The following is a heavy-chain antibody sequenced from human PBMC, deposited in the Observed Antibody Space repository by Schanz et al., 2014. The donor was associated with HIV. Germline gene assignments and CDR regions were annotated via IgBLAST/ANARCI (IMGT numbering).Heavy chain of an antibody. V-gene: IGHV3-23*04. Sequence: EVQLVESGGGLVQPGGSLRLSCAASGFNFNNYAMTWVRQAPGKGLAWVSSISESGDRTYYADSVKGRFTISRDNSKNTLYLQMTTLRIDDTAVYYCAKPEYDSRGSSQSHFDYWGQGTLVTVSS. CDR2: ISESGDRT. CDR3: AKPEYDSRGSSQSHFDY. CDR1: GFNFNNYA. J-gene: IGHJ4*02. D-gene: IGHD3-22*01.